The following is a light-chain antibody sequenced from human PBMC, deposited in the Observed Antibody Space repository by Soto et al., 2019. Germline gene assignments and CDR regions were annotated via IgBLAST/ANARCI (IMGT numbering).Light chain of an antibody. V-gene: IGKV1-39*01. Sequence: DIQMTQSPSSLSASVGDRVTITCRASQSIGKHLNWYQQKPGKAPKFLIYYVSNLQSGVPSRFSGSGSGKEFTLTIENLLPEAFATYFFEQGYTPSNIVGPGTRLEIK. CDR1: QSIGKH. CDR3: EQGYTPSNI. CDR2: YVS. J-gene: IGKJ5*01.